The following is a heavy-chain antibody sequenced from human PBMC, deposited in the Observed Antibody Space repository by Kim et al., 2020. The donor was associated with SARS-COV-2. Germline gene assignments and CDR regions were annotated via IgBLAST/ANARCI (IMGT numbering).Heavy chain of an antibody. Sequence: GGSLRLSCAASGFTVSSNYMSWVRQAPGKGLEWVSVIYSGGSTYYADSVKGRFTISRDNSKNTLYLQMNSLRAEDTAVYYCARERDAVYYDFWSGYTNYYYYGMDVWGQGTTVTVSS. CDR2: IYSGGST. D-gene: IGHD3-3*01. CDR3: ARERDAVYYDFWSGYTNYYYYGMDV. J-gene: IGHJ6*02. CDR1: GFTVSSNY. V-gene: IGHV3-66*01.